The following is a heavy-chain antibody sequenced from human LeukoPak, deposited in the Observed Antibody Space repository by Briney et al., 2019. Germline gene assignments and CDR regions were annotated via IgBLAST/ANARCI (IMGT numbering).Heavy chain of an antibody. Sequence: TSGGSLRLSCAASGFTFSSDSMTWVRQAPGKWLEWVSSISSSSSYIYYADSVKGRFTISRDNAKNSLYLQMNSLRAEDTAVYYCARVRGGYLIDYWGQGTLVTVSS. V-gene: IGHV3-21*01. CDR3: ARVRGGYLIDY. D-gene: IGHD5-12*01. CDR2: ISSSSSYI. CDR1: GFTFSSDS. J-gene: IGHJ4*02.